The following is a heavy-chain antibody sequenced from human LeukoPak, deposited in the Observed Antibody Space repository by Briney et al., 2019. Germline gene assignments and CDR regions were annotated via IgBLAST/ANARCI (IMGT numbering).Heavy chain of an antibody. CDR1: GGSISSGSYY. CDR2: IYTSGST. V-gene: IGHV4-61*02. CDR3: ARFALGTLDY. J-gene: IGHJ4*02. D-gene: IGHD3-10*01. Sequence: ASETLSLTCTVSGGSISSGSYYWSWIRQPAGKGLEWIGRIYTSGSTNYNPSLKSRVTISVDTSKNQFSLKLSSVTAADTAVYYCARFALGTLDYWGQGTPVTVSS.